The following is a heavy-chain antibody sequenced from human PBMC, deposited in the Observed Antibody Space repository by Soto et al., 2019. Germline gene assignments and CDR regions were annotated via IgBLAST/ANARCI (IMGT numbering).Heavy chain of an antibody. Sequence: SETLSLTCAVSGGSISSGGYSWSWIRQPPGKGLEWIGYIYHSGSTYYNPSLKSRVTISVDRSKNQFSLKLSSVTAADTAVYYCARGGYYDFWSGYSTHEGFDPWGQGTLVNVSS. V-gene: IGHV4-30-2*01. CDR3: ARGGYYDFWSGYSTHEGFDP. J-gene: IGHJ5*02. CDR1: GGSISSGGYS. CDR2: IYHSGST. D-gene: IGHD3-3*01.